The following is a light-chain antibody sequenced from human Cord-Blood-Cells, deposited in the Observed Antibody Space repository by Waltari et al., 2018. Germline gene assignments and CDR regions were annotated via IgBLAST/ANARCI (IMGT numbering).Light chain of an antibody. J-gene: IGLJ3*02. CDR1: VLAKKY. CDR3: YSVADNYWV. V-gene: IGLV3-27*01. CDR2: KDS. Sequence: SYELTQPSSVSVSPGQTARITCSGDVLAKKYARWFQQKPGQAPVLVIYKDSERPSGIPERFSGSSSGTTVTLTISGAQVEDEADYYCYSVADNYWVFGGGTKLTVL.